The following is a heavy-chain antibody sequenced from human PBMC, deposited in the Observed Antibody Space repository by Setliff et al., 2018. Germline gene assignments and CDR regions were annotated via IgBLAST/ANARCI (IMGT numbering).Heavy chain of an antibody. V-gene: IGHV3-74*03. CDR1: GFPFSSYS. Sequence: LRLSCAASGFPFSSYSMNWVRQAPGKGLEWVSRIQTDESDTTYGDSVKGRFTISRDNSKNTLYLKMNSLRAEDTAVYYCARDLKLLLRSLDAFEMWGQGTMVTVSS. D-gene: IGHD2-15*01. CDR2: IQTDESDT. J-gene: IGHJ3*02. CDR3: ARDLKLLLRSLDAFEM.